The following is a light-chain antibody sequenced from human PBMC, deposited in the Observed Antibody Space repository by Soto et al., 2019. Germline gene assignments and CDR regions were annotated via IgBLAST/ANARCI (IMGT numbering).Light chain of an antibody. CDR1: SSDVGSYNR. CDR3: SSYTSTSIFV. Sequence: QSVLTQPPSVSGSPGQSVTISCTGTSSDVGSYNRVSWYQQPPGTAPKLMIYEVSNRPSGVPDRFSGSKSGNTASLTISGLRAEDEADYYCSSYTSTSIFVFGSGTKATAL. J-gene: IGLJ1*01. CDR2: EVS. V-gene: IGLV2-18*02.